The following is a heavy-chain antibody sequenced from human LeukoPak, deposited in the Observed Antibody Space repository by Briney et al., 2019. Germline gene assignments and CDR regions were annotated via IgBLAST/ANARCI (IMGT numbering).Heavy chain of an antibody. CDR3: AKEYSSSRYPNYYYGMDV. Sequence: GGSLRLSCAASGFTFSSYGMHWVRQAPGKGLEWVAVIWYDGSNKYYAESVKGRFTISRDKSKNTLYLQMNSLRAEDTAVYYCAKEYSSSRYPNYYYGMDVWGQGTTVTVSS. CDR1: GFTFSSYG. D-gene: IGHD6-13*01. J-gene: IGHJ6*02. CDR2: IWYDGSNK. V-gene: IGHV3-30*02.